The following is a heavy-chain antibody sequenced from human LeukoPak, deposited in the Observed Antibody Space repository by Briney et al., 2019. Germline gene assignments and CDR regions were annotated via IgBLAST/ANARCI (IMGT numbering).Heavy chain of an antibody. V-gene: IGHV5-51*01. CDR3: ARQPGYSSSWYNSYYYGMDV. D-gene: IGHD6-13*01. CDR2: IYPGDSDT. CDR1: GYSFTSYW. Sequence: GESLKISCKGSGYSFTSYWIGWVRQMPGKGLGGMGIIYPGDSDTRYSPSFQGQVTTSADKSISTAYLQWSSLKASDTAMYYCARQPGYSSSWYNSYYYGMDVWGQGTTVTVSS. J-gene: IGHJ6*02.